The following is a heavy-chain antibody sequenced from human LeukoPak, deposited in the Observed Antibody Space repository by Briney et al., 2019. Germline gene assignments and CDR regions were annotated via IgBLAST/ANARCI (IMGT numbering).Heavy chain of an antibody. V-gene: IGHV3-66*01. CDR3: ARRDNSNDSLD. J-gene: IGHJ4*02. CDR1: GFTVRNNY. Sequence: GGSLRLSCAASGFTVRNNYMSWVRQAPGKGLEWGSVMYSVGSTYYADSVKGRFTISRDNSKNTLYLQMDSLRAEDTAVYYCARRDNSNDSLDWGQGTLVTVSS. D-gene: IGHD5-18*01. CDR2: MYSVGST.